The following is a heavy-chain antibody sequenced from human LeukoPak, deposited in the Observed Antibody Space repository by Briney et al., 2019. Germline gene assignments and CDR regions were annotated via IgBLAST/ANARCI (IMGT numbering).Heavy chain of an antibody. CDR1: GGSISSGGYY. CDR2: IYHSGST. CDR3: ARVIAAAGCFDY. J-gene: IGHJ4*02. V-gene: IGHV4-30-2*01. D-gene: IGHD6-13*01. Sequence: SETLSLTCTVSGGSISSGGYYWSWIRQPPGKGLKWIGYIYHSGSTYYNPSLKSRVTISVDRSKNQFSLKLSSVTAADTAVYYCARVIAAAGCFDYWGQGTLVTVSS.